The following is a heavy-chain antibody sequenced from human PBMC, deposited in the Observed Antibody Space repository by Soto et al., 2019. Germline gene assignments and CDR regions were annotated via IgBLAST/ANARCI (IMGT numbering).Heavy chain of an antibody. CDR3: ARNVAAGDV. CDR1: GYTFTHYY. J-gene: IGHJ4*02. V-gene: IGHV1-46*01. Sequence: QVQLGQSGAELQNPGAAVNLSCKASGYTFTHYYIHWVRQAPGPGREWVGIINPNGGSTNYAQNFQGRVTLTRDMSTSTVYMELSSLRSEDTALYYCARNVAAGDVWGQGTLVTVSS. CDR2: INPNGGST. D-gene: IGHD6-13*01.